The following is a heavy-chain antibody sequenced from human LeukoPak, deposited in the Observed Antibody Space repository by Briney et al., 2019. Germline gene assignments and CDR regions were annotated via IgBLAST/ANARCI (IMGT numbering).Heavy chain of an antibody. D-gene: IGHD3-10*01. CDR1: GFTFSSYA. J-gene: IGHJ4*02. CDR3: AKEDQITMVRGVGRMMFSY. V-gene: IGHV3-23*01. Sequence: GGSLRLSCAASGFTFSSYAMSWVRQAPGKGLERVSAISGSGGSTYYADSVKGRFTISRDNSKNTLYLQMNSLRAEDTAVYYCAKEDQITMVRGVGRMMFSYWGQGTLVTVSS. CDR2: ISGSGGST.